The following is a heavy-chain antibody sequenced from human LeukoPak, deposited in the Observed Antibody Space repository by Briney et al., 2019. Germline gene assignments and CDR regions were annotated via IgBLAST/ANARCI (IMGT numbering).Heavy chain of an antibody. CDR1: GGSFSGYY. CDR2: INHSGST. D-gene: IGHD2-2*01. Sequence: PSETLSLTCAVYGGSFSGYYWSWIRQPPGKGLDWIGEINHSGSTNYNPSLKSRVTISVDTSKNQFSLKLSSVTAADTAVYYCARGPQYCSSTSCEADYWGQGTLVTVSS. J-gene: IGHJ4*02. V-gene: IGHV4-34*01. CDR3: ARGPQYCSSTSCEADY.